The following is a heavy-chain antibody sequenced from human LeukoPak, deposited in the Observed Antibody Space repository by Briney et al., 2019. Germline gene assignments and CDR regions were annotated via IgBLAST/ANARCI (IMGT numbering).Heavy chain of an antibody. V-gene: IGHV3-20*04. CDR3: AKLDIAAAGE. Sequence: GGSLRLSCAASGFTFDDYGMSWVRHAPGKGLEWVSTINWDGDSTDYADSVKGRFTISRDNAKNSLYLHLSSLTVEDTAFYYCAKLDIAAAGEWGQGTLVTVSS. J-gene: IGHJ4*02. CDR1: GFTFDDYG. CDR2: INWDGDST. D-gene: IGHD6-13*01.